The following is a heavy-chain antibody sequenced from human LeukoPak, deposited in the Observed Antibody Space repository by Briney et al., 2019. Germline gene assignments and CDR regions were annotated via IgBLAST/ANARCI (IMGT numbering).Heavy chain of an antibody. J-gene: IGHJ3*02. CDR3: AKDKSRSYGAFDI. CDR2: ISGSGGST. Sequence: GGSLRLSCAASGFTFSSYAMSWVRQAPGKGLEWVSAISGSGGSTYYADSVKGRFTISRDNSKNTLYLQMNSLRAEDAAVYYCAKDKSRSYGAFDIWGQGTMVTVSS. CDR1: GFTFSSYA. D-gene: IGHD1-26*01. V-gene: IGHV3-23*01.